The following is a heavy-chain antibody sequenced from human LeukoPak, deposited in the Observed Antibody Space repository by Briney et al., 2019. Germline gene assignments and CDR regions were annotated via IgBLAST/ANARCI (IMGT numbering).Heavy chain of an antibody. D-gene: IGHD5-12*01. CDR3: ATLIVATGEVFDY. CDR1: GFTFSSYA. CDR2: ISGSGGST. J-gene: IGHJ4*02. Sequence: GGSLRLSCAASGFTFSSYAMSWVRQAPGKGLEWVSAISGSGGSTYYADSVKGRFAISRDNFKNTLYLQMNSLRAEDTAVYYCATLIVATGEVFDYWGQGTLVTVSS. V-gene: IGHV3-23*01.